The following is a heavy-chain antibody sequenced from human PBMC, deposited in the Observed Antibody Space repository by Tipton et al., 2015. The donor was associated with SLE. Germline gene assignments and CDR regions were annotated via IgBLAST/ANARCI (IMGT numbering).Heavy chain of an antibody. D-gene: IGHD3-10*01. J-gene: IGHJ2*01. V-gene: IGHV4-39*07. Sequence: TLSLTCTVSGGSISSGSYYWSWIRQPAGKGLEWIGSIYYSGSTYYNPSLKSRVTMSVDTSKNQFSLKLSSVTAADTAVYYCARAGVMVQGVMRYFDLWGRGTLVTVSS. CDR3: ARAGVMVQGVMRYFDL. CDR2: IYYSGST. CDR1: GGSISSGSYY.